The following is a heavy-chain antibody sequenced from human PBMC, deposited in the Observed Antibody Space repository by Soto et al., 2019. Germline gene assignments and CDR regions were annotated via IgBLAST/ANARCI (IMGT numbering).Heavy chain of an antibody. D-gene: IGHD6-6*01. V-gene: IGHV5-10-1*01. Sequence: GGSLKISCKGPGYSFTKYWISWVRQMPGKGLEWMGRIDPSDSYTNYSPSFQGHVTISADKSISTAYLQWRSLKASATAMYYCACQPSSSSPYYYYGMDVWGQGTTVTVSS. CDR1: GYSFTKYW. J-gene: IGHJ6*02. CDR3: ACQPSSSSPYYYYGMDV. CDR2: IDPSDSYT.